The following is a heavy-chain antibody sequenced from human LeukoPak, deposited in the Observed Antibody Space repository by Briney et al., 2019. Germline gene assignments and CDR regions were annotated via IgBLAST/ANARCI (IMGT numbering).Heavy chain of an antibody. CDR3: ARDNSIGDRGWWFDP. Sequence: ASVKVSCKASGYTFTNHYMHWVRQAPGQGLEWMGLINPSGGSTLYAEKFQGRIIMTRDMSTATDYMELGSLRSEDTAVYYCARDNSIGDRGWWFDPWGQGTLVTVSS. J-gene: IGHJ5*02. D-gene: IGHD4-23*01. CDR2: INPSGGST. V-gene: IGHV1-46*01. CDR1: GYTFTNHY.